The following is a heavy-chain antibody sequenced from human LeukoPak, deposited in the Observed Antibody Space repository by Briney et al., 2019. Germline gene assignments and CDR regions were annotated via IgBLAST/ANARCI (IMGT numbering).Heavy chain of an antibody. D-gene: IGHD4-17*01. CDR3: ARARVITHDFDY. V-gene: IGHV4-59*01. J-gene: IGHJ4*02. Sequence: PSETLSLTCTVSGGSISSYYWSWIRQPPGKGLGWIGYIYYSGSTNYNPSLKSRVTISVDTSKNQFSLKLSSVTAADTAVYYCARARVITHDFDYWGQGTLVTVSS. CDR2: IYYSGST. CDR1: GGSISSYY.